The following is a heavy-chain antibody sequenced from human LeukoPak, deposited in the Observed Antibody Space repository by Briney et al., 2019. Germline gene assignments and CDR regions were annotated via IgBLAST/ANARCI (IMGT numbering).Heavy chain of an antibody. V-gene: IGHV3-7*01. Sequence: PGGSLRLSCAASGFNFGEFWMAWVRLTPGMGLEWVADIKEDGSESFYVDSVKGRFTISRDNAKNSLYLQMNSLRVEDTAIYYCAGGDYNWNGFDPWGQGTLVTVSS. CDR3: AGGDYNWNGFDP. CDR2: IKEDGSES. CDR1: GFNFGEFW. J-gene: IGHJ5*02. D-gene: IGHD1-20*01.